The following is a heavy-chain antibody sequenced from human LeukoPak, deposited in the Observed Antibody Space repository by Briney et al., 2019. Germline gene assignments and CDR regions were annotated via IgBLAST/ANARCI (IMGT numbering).Heavy chain of an antibody. CDR1: GGSISSSYW. V-gene: IGHV4-4*02. Sequence: GTLSLTCGVSGGSISSSYWWSWVRQPPGKGLEWIGEIYHSGSTNYNPSLKSRVTISVDTSKNQFSLKLSSVTAADTAVYYCARVGYYYDSSGYYSPDAFDIWGQGTMVTVSS. D-gene: IGHD3-22*01. J-gene: IGHJ3*02. CDR2: IYHSGST. CDR3: ARVGYYYDSSGYYSPDAFDI.